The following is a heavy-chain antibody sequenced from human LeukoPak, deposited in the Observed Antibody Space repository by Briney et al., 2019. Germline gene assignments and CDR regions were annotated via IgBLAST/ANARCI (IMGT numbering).Heavy chain of an antibody. J-gene: IGHJ4*02. Sequence: TSETLSLTCAVYGGSFSGYYWSWIRQPPGKGLEWIGEINHSGSTNYNPSRKSRVTISVDTSKNQFSLKLSSVTAADTAAYYCARLGIYYDSSGYYNYFDYWGQGTLVTVSS. CDR3: ARLGIYYDSSGYYNYFDY. D-gene: IGHD3-22*01. CDR1: GGSFSGYY. V-gene: IGHV4-34*01. CDR2: INHSGST.